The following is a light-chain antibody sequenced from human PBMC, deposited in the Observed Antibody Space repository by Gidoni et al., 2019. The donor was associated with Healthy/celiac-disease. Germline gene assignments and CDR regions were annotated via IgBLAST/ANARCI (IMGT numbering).Light chain of an antibody. CDR1: QSVSSH. Sequence: EIVLTQSPATLSLSPGERATLSCRASQSVSSHLAWYQQKPGQAPRLLIYDASNRATGIPARFSGSGSGTDFTLTISSLEPEEFAVDYCQQRSNWHMYTFGQGTKLEIK. CDR3: QQRSNWHMYT. V-gene: IGKV3-11*01. CDR2: DAS. J-gene: IGKJ2*01.